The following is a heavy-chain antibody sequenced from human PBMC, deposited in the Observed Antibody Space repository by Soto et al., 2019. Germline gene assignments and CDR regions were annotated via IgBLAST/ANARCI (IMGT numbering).Heavy chain of an antibody. J-gene: IGHJ4*02. CDR1: GYTFTSYA. Sequence: LQVSCKASGYTFTSYAMHWVRQAPGQRLEWMGWINAGNGNTKYSQKFQGRVTITRDTSASTAYMELSSLRSEDTAVYYCARDGHHGYYDSSGYYYWGQGTLVTVSS. CDR2: INAGNGNT. V-gene: IGHV1-3*01. D-gene: IGHD3-22*01. CDR3: ARDGHHGYYDSSGYYY.